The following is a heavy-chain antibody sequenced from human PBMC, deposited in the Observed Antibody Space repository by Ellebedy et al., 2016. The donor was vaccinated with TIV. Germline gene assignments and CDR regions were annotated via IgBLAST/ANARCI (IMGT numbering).Heavy chain of an antibody. Sequence: GESLKISCAVPGFAVSSNYWSWVRQAPGKGLDWVSIIYSGGSTYYADSVKGRFTISRDSSKNTLHLQMNSLRADDTAVYYCARVDLGLAFDHWGRGTLVTVSS. CDR2: IYSGGST. CDR3: ARVDLGLAFDH. D-gene: IGHD3/OR15-3a*01. V-gene: IGHV3-53*01. CDR1: GFAVSSNY. J-gene: IGHJ4*02.